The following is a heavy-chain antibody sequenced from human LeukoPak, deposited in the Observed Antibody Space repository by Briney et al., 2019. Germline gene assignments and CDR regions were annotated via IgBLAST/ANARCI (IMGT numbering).Heavy chain of an antibody. J-gene: IGHJ4*02. CDR3: WGHSSGWHYYFDY. D-gene: IGHD6-19*01. CDR1: GFSFSNYA. CDR2: ISGSSSDI. V-gene: IGHV3-21*01. Sequence: GGSLRLSCAGSGFSFSNYAMNWVRQAPGKGLEWVSSISGSSSDIYYADSMKGRLTISRDNAKNSLYLQVNSLRAEDTAVYYCWGHSSGWHYYFDYWGQGTLVTVSS.